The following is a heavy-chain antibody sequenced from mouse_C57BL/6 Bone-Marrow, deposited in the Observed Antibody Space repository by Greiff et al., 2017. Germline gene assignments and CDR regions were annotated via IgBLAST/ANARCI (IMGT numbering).Heavy chain of an antibody. CDR1: GYTFTDYY. V-gene: IGHV1-26*01. Sequence: VQLQQSGPELVKPGASVKISCKASGYTFTDYYMNWVKQSHGKSLEWIGDINPNNGGTSYNQKFKGKATVTVDKSSSTAYMELRSLTSEDSAVYYCARGAYYDFGDAMDYWGQGTSVTVSS. D-gene: IGHD2-4*01. CDR3: ARGAYYDFGDAMDY. CDR2: INPNNGGT. J-gene: IGHJ4*01.